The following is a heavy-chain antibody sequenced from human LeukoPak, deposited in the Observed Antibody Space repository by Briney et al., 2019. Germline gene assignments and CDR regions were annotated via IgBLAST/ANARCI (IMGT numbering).Heavy chain of an antibody. Sequence: SETLSLTCTVSGGSISSYYWSWIRQPPGKGLEWIGYIYYSGSTYYNPSLKSRVTISVDTSKNQFSLKLSSVTAADTAVYYCARDRRYGSSGFDPWGQGTLVTVSS. J-gene: IGHJ5*02. V-gene: IGHV4-59*01. CDR3: ARDRRYGSSGFDP. CDR1: GGSISSYY. CDR2: IYYSGST. D-gene: IGHD6-13*01.